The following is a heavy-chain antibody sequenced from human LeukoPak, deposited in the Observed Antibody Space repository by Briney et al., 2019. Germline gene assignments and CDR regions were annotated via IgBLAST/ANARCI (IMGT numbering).Heavy chain of an antibody. CDR2: ISSSSSYI. Sequence: GGSLRLSCAASGFTFSSYSMNWVRQAPGKGLEWVSSISSSSSYIYYADSVKGRFTISRDNAKNSLYLQMNSLRAEDTAVYYCAKDAYSSSPNWFDPWGQGTLVTVSS. V-gene: IGHV3-21*04. D-gene: IGHD6-13*01. J-gene: IGHJ5*02. CDR3: AKDAYSSSPNWFDP. CDR1: GFTFSSYS.